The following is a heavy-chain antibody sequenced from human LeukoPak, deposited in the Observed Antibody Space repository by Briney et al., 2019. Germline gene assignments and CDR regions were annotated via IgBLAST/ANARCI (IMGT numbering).Heavy chain of an antibody. D-gene: IGHD2-15*01. V-gene: IGHV3-7*01. CDR1: GFTFSSYW. J-gene: IGHJ6*03. CDR3: ARDSSGRSGYYYYYYMDV. Sequence: GGSLRLSCAASGFTFSSYWMSWVRQAPGKGLEWVANIKQDGSEKYYVDSVKGRFTISRDNAKNSLYLQMNSLRAEDTAVYYCARDSSGRSGYYYYYYMDVWGKGTTVTVSS. CDR2: IKQDGSEK.